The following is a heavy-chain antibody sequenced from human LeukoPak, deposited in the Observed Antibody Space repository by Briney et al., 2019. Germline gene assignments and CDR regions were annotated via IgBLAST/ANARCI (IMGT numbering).Heavy chain of an antibody. Sequence: ASVQVSCQASGGTFSSYAIRWVRQAPGQGVEWMGGIIPIFGTANYAQKFQGRVTITADESTSTAYIELSSLRSEDTAVYYCTSDSGSHNWFDPWGQGTLVTVSS. CDR1: GGTFSSYA. CDR3: TSDSGSHNWFDP. V-gene: IGHV1-69*13. CDR2: IIPIFGTA. J-gene: IGHJ5*02. D-gene: IGHD3-10*01.